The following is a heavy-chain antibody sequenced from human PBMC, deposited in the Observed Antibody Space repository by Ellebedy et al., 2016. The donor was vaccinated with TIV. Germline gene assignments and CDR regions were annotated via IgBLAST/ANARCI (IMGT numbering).Heavy chain of an antibody. D-gene: IGHD1-26*01. Sequence: PGGSLRLSCAASGFTVSSKYMSAGRQAPGKGLEWVSVMCSCGSTYYADSVKGRFTISRDNSKNTLYLQMNSLRAEDTAVYYCARDGYSGSYYYFDYWGQGSLVTVSS. J-gene: IGHJ4*02. CDR1: GFTVSSKY. V-gene: IGHV3-66*01. CDR3: ARDGYSGSYYYFDY. CDR2: MCSCGST.